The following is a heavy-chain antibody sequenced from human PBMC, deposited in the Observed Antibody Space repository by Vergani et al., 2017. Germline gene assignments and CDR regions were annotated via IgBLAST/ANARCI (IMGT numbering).Heavy chain of an antibody. CDR2: INPSGGST. CDR1: GYTFTSYY. Sequence: QVQLVQSGAEVKKPGASVKVSCKASGYTFTSYYMHWVRQAPGQGLEWMGIINPSGGSTSYAQKFKGRVTMTRDTSTITVYMELSSLRSEDTAVYYCARAHGIAAAGTLFYYYYYMDVWGKGTTVTVSS. CDR3: ARAHGIAAAGTLFYYYYYMDV. D-gene: IGHD6-13*01. V-gene: IGHV1-46*01. J-gene: IGHJ6*03.